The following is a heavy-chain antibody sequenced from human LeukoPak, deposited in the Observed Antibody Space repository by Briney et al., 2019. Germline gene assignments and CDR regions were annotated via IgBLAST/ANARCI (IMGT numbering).Heavy chain of an antibody. V-gene: IGHV4-34*01. Sequence: SETLSLTCAVYGGSLRGYYWSWIRQPPGKGLEWIGEINHSGSTNYNPSLKSRVTISVDTSKNHFSLKLSSVTAADTAVYYCARHGDSFGMDVWGQGITVTVSS. D-gene: IGHD5-18*01. CDR2: INHSGST. CDR3: ARHGDSFGMDV. CDR1: GGSLRGYY. J-gene: IGHJ6*02.